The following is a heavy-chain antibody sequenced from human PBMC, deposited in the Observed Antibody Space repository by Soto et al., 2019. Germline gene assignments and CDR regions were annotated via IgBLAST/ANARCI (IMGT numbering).Heavy chain of an antibody. CDR1: GFTFSSYW. CDR2: INSDGSST. Sequence: GGSLRLSCAGSGFTFSSYWMHWVRQAPGKGLVWVSRINSDGSSTSYADSVKGRFTISRDNAKNTLYLQMNSLRAEDTAVYYCARARGIDGFWSGYYGGGVGYGMDVWGQGTTVTVSS. CDR3: ARARGIDGFWSGYYGGGVGYGMDV. V-gene: IGHV3-74*01. D-gene: IGHD3-3*01. J-gene: IGHJ6*02.